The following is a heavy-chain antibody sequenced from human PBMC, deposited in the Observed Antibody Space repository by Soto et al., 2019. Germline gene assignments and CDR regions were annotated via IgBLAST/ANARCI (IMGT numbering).Heavy chain of an antibody. CDR3: AREAAAGNWFDP. Sequence: SXTXXXTXTXXXGSIXSYYWSWIRQPPGKGLEWIGYIYYSGSTNYNPSLKSRVTISVDTSKNQFSLKLSSVTAADTAVYYCAREAAAGNWFDPWGQGTLVTVSS. V-gene: IGHV4-59*01. CDR1: XGSIXSYY. J-gene: IGHJ5*02. CDR2: IYYSGST. D-gene: IGHD6-13*01.